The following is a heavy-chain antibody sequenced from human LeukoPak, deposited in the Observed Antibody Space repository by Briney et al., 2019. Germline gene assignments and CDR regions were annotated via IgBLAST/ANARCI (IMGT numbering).Heavy chain of an antibody. D-gene: IGHD5-18*01. CDR3: ARDGPGPDTALVDAGAFDI. CDR1: GFTFSSYR. J-gene: IGHJ3*02. V-gene: IGHV3-21*01. Sequence: PGGSLRLSCAASGFTFSSYRMTWVRQAPGKGLEWVSSISSSSSYIYYADSVKGRFTISRDNDKNSLYLQMNSLRAEDTAVYYCARDGPGPDTALVDAGAFDIWGQGTMVTVSS. CDR2: ISSSSSYI.